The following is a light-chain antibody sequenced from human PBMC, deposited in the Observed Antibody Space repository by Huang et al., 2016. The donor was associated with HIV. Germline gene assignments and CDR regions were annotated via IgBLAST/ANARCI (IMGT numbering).Light chain of an antibody. CDR1: QSLSHSF. J-gene: IGKJ2*01. V-gene: IGKV3-20*01. CDR2: AAS. Sequence: EVLLKQSPGTLSSSPGERVNVSCRASQSLSHSFVAWYQQRPGQAPRLLIYAASTRASGITDRFSGSGSGTDFTLTINRLEPSDFALYYCHQYGTSPYTFGQGTNLDVK. CDR3: HQYGTSPYT.